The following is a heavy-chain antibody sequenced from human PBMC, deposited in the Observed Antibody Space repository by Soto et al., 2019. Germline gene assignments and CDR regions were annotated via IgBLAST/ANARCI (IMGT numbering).Heavy chain of an antibody. J-gene: IGHJ5*02. CDR1: GGSISSYY. D-gene: IGHD3-22*01. Sequence: SETLSRTCTVSGGSISSYYWSWIRQPPGKGLEWIGYIYYSGSTNYNPSLKSRVTISLDTSKNQFSLKLSSVTAADTAVYYCARTPYSGYLWFDPWGQGTLVTVSS. CDR2: IYYSGST. CDR3: ARTPYSGYLWFDP. V-gene: IGHV4-59*01.